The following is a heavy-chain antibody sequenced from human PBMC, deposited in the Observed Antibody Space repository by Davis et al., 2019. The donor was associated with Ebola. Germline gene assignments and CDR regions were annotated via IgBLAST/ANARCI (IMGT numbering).Heavy chain of an antibody. Sequence: GESLKISCKGSGYSFTSYWIGWVRQMPGKGLEWMGIIYPGDSDTRYSPSFQGQVTISADKSISTAYLQWSSLKASDTAMYYCARHGGSGSYYGGDNWFDPWGQGTLVTVSS. CDR3: ARHGGSGSYYGGDNWFDP. D-gene: IGHD1-26*01. V-gene: IGHV5-51*01. CDR2: IYPGDSDT. CDR1: GYSFTSYW. J-gene: IGHJ5*02.